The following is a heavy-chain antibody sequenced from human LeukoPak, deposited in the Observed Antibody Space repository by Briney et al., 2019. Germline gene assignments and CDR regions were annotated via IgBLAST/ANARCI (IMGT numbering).Heavy chain of an antibody. CDR1: GFTFSDYY. J-gene: IGHJ5*02. D-gene: IGHD6-19*01. CDR2: ISSSGSTI. CDR3: ARDRPVAGPRSDFNWFDP. Sequence: GGSLRLSCAASGFTFSDYYMSWIRQAPGKGLEWVSYISSSGSTIYYADSVKGRFTISRDNAKNSLYLQMNSLRAEDTAVYYCARDRPVAGPRSDFNWFDPWGQGTLVTVSS. V-gene: IGHV3-11*01.